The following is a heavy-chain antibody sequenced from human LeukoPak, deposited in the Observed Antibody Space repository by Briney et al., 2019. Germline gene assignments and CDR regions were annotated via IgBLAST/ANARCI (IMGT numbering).Heavy chain of an antibody. D-gene: IGHD2-21*01. Sequence: GGSLRLSREASGFTFSDYYMSWVRQAPGKGLEWVSGIQSGGSTYYADSVKGRFTISRDNSKNTLYLQMNSLRAEDTAVYYCARGLSDNCFDPWGQGTLVTVSS. CDR2: IQSGGST. J-gene: IGHJ5*02. CDR1: GFTFSDYY. CDR3: ARGLSDNCFDP. V-gene: IGHV3-66*01.